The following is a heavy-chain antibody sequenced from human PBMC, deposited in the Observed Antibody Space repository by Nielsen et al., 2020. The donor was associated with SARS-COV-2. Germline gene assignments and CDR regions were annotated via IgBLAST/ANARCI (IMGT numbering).Heavy chain of an antibody. V-gene: IGHV1-24*01. J-gene: IGHJ4*02. CDR3: ATAGWEVAGPLWFLDY. D-gene: IGHD3-10*01. Sequence: APVKVSCKVSGYTLTELCMHWVRQAPGQGLECMGWLNPKSGRTGYAQKFQGRVTMTEDTSTDTAYMELSSLRSEDTAVYYCATAGWEVAGPLWFLDYWGQGTLVTVSS. CDR2: LNPKSGRT. CDR1: GYTLTELC.